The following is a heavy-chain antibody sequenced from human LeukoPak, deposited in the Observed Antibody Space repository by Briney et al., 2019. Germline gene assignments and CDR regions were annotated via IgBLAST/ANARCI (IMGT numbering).Heavy chain of an antibody. J-gene: IGHJ4*02. Sequence: PSETLSLTCTVSGGSISTSSYYWGWVRQPPGKGLEWIGEINHSGSTNYNPSLKSRVTISVDTSKNQFSLKLSSVTAADTAVYYCARGLKGALPRRYFWGREFDYRGQGTLVTVSS. CDR1: GGSISTSSYY. V-gene: IGHV4-39*07. D-gene: IGHD1-26*01. CDR2: INHSGST. CDR3: ARGLKGALPRRYFWGREFDY.